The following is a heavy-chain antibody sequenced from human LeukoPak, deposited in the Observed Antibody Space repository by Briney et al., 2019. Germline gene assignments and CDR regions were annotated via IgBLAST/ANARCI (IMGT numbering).Heavy chain of an antibody. CDR2: IKDDGSEK. V-gene: IGHV3-7*01. D-gene: IGHD6-13*01. CDR3: APLNWVYPDGFDI. J-gene: IGHJ3*02. Sequence: GGSLRLSCAASGFTFSSYGMHWVRQAPGKGLEWVASIKDDGSEKYYMDSVKGRLTISRDNAKNSMSLQMNSLRAEDTAVYYCAPLNWVYPDGFDIWGQGTMVTVSS. CDR1: GFTFSSYG.